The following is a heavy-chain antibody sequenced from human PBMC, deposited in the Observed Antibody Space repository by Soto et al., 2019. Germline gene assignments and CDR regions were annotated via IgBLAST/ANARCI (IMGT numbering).Heavy chain of an antibody. Sequence: EVQLLESGGGLVQPGGSLRLSCAASGFTFSSCAMSWVRQAPGKGLEWVSAISGNGGNTYYIDSVKGRFTISRDNSKNTLYLQMNSLRAEDTAVYYCAKGMDIAVVPTVIFYWGQGTPVTVSS. CDR2: ISGNGGNT. CDR1: GFTFSSCA. J-gene: IGHJ4*02. D-gene: IGHD2-2*02. CDR3: AKGMDIAVVPTVIFY. V-gene: IGHV3-23*01.